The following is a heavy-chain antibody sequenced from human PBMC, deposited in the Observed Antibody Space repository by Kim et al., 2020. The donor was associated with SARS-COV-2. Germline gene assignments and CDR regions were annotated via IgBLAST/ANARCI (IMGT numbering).Heavy chain of an antibody. CDR3: ARSKNMRLVLDY. J-gene: IGHJ4*02. D-gene: IGHD6-19*01. V-gene: IGHV3-53*04. Sequence: YYADSVKGRFTISRHNSKNTLYLQMNSLRAEDTAVYYCARSKNMRLVLDYWGQGTLVTVSS.